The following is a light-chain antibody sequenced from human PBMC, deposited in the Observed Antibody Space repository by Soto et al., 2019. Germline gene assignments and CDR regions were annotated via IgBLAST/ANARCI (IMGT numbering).Light chain of an antibody. CDR3: AAWDDDMNGPL. J-gene: IGLJ2*01. Sequence: QSVLTQPPSTSGTPGQRVTISCSGSSSNIGSNTVNWYQQLPGTAPKLLIYRNNQRPSGVPDRFSGSKSGTSASLAISGLQSEDEADYYCAAWDDDMNGPLFGGGTKLTVL. CDR1: SSNIGSNT. CDR2: RNN. V-gene: IGLV1-44*01.